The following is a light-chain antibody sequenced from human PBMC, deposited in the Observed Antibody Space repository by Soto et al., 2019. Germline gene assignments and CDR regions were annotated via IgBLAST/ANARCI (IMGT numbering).Light chain of an antibody. CDR2: DVG. CDR1: SSDVGAYNY. V-gene: IGLV2-14*03. Sequence: QSALTQPASVSGSPGQSIAISCTGTSSDVGAYNYVSWFQQHPGKAPKLIIYDVGSRPSGVSNRFSGSKSGNTASLTISGLQAEDEADYYCSSYTTSTTYVLGTGTKVTVL. CDR3: SSYTTSTTYV. J-gene: IGLJ1*01.